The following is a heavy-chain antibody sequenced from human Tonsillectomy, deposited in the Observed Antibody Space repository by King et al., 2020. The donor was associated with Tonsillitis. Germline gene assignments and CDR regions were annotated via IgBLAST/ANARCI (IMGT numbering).Heavy chain of an antibody. CDR1: GLTFSSYW. CDR2: INQNGGEK. J-gene: IGHJ4*02. D-gene: IGHD4-23*01. CDR3: ARDVTFGGKY. V-gene: IGHV3-7*03. Sequence: VRLVESGGGLVQPGGSLRLSCAVSGLTFSSYWMSWVRQAPGKGLEWVANINQNGGEKYYVDSVKGRFTISRDNAKNSLYLQMNSLRADDTAVYYCARDVTFGGKYWGPGTLVTVSS.